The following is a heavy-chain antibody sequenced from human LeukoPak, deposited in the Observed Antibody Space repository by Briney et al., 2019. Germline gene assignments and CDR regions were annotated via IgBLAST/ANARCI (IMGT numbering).Heavy chain of an antibody. V-gene: IGHV3-23*01. J-gene: IGHJ4*02. D-gene: IGHD5-24*01. CDR3: AKEFIAGDGHVDCDS. CDR2: ITSSGATT. Sequence: PGGSLRLSCAASGFTISTYAMTWVRQAPGNGLVWVSSITSSGATTYYADSVKGRFTISRDISKNTLYLQMNSLTAEDSAVYYCAKEFIAGDGHVDCDSWGQGTLVTVSS. CDR1: GFTISTYA.